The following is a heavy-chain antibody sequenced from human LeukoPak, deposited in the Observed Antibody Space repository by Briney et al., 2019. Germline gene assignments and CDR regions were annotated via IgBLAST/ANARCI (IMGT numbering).Heavy chain of an antibody. J-gene: IGHJ4*02. V-gene: IGHV3-7*03. Sequence: GGSLRLSCAVSGFTLSSYWMSWVRQAPGKGLEWVANIKQDGSEENYVDSVKGRFTISRDNAKDSLYLQMNRLRVEDTAVYFCARDNPFGGYWGQGTLVTASS. CDR3: ARDNPFGGY. CDR2: IKQDGSEE. CDR1: GFTLSSYW. D-gene: IGHD3-16*01.